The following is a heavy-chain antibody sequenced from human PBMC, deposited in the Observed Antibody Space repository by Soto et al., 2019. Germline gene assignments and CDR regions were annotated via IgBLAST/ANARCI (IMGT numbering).Heavy chain of an antibody. CDR2: IFSNDEK. CDR3: ARIIVNFGSGDYFDY. V-gene: IGHV2-26*01. J-gene: IGHJ4*02. Sequence: QVTLKESGPVLVKPTETLTLTCTVSGFSLSNARMGVSWIRQPPGKALEWLAHIFSNDEKSYSTSLKSRITISKDTSKSQVVLTMTNMDPVDTATYYCARIIVNFGSGDYFDYWGQGTLVTVSS. D-gene: IGHD3-10*01. CDR1: GFSLSNARMG.